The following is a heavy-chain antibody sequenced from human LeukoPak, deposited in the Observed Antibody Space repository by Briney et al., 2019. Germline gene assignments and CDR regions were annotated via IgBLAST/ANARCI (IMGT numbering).Heavy chain of an antibody. Sequence: SVKVSCKATGGTFSSYAISWVRQAPGQGLEWMGRIIPIFGTANYAQKFQGRVTITADKSTSTAYMELSSLRSEDTAVYYCASYDISGLNFDYWGQGTLVTVSS. CDR1: GGTFSSYA. CDR3: ASYDISGLNFDY. J-gene: IGHJ4*02. CDR2: IIPIFGTA. V-gene: IGHV1-69*06. D-gene: IGHD3-22*01.